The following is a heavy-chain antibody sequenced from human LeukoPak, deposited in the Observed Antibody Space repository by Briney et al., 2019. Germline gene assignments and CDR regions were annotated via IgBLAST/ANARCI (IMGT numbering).Heavy chain of an antibody. Sequence: PSETLSLTCTVSGGSISSSSYYWSWIRQPAGKGLEWIGRIYTSGSTNYNPSLKSRFTISLDTSKNQFSLKLSSVTAADTAVYYCANSIDFDYGDYYFDYWGQGALVTISS. V-gene: IGHV4-61*02. J-gene: IGHJ4*02. D-gene: IGHD4-17*01. CDR1: GGSISSSSYY. CDR2: IYTSGST. CDR3: ANSIDFDYGDYYFDY.